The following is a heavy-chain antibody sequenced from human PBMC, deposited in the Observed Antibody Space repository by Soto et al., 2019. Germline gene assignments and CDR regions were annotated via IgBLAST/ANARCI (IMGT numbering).Heavy chain of an antibody. V-gene: IGHV1-69*02. J-gene: IGHJ5*02. CDR3: ARAPVVVFPHDIFTRHTSFYP. CDR1: GGTFRTYS. D-gene: IGHD2-2*01. Sequence: QVQLVQSGAEVKKPGSSVKVSCKASGGTFRTYSITWVRQAPGQGLEWMGKIIPILDMANYAQKFQGRVTITADNSTTISYLDLTILRSEDTSVYYSARAPVVVFPHDIFTRHTSFYPWAQVTPVTFSS. CDR2: IIPILDMA.